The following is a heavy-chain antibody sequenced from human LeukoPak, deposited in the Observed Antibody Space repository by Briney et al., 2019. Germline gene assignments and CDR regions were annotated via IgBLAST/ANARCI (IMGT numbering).Heavy chain of an antibody. CDR1: GFTFSSYS. CDR3: ARYRYFDWVFDY. J-gene: IGHJ4*02. V-gene: IGHV3-21*04. D-gene: IGHD3-9*01. Sequence: PGGSLRLSCAASGFTFSSYSMNWVRQAPGKGLEWVSSISSSSNYIYYADSVKGRFTISRDNAKNSLYLQMNSLRAEDTAVYYCARYRYFDWVFDYWGQGTLVTVSS. CDR2: ISSSSNYI.